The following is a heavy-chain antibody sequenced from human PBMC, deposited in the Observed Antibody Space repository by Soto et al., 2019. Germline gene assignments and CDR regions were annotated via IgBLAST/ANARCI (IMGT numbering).Heavy chain of an antibody. D-gene: IGHD6-19*01. CDR3: ARDFYFITGAVAGTQDLVNPTPTRNPEKYYYYGMDV. V-gene: IGHV1-2*04. Sequence: ASVKVSCKASGYTFTGYYMHWVRQAPGQGLEWMGWINPNSGGTNYAQKFQGWVTMTRETSISTAYMELSRLGSDDTAVYYCARDFYFITGAVAGTQDLVNPTPTRNPEKYYYYGMDVWGQGTTVTVSS. J-gene: IGHJ6*02. CDR2: INPNSGGT. CDR1: GYTFTGYY.